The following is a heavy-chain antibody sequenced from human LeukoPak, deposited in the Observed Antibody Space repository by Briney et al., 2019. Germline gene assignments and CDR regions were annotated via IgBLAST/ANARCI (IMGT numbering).Heavy chain of an antibody. D-gene: IGHD1-14*01. CDR1: GFTFSSYS. J-gene: IGHJ4*02. V-gene: IGHV3-21*06. CDR2: IGPTGFDR. CDR3: ATETNGRHYDY. Sequence: GGSLRLSCAASGFTFSSYSMNWVRQAPGKGLEWVASIGPTGFDRYHADSIKGRFTISRDNANNFLYLQMDSLRAEDTAVYYCATETNGRHYDYWGQGTLLTVSS.